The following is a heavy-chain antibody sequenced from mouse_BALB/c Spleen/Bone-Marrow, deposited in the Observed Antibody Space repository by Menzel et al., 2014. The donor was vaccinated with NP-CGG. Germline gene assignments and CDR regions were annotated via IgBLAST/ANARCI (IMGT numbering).Heavy chain of an antibody. D-gene: IGHD1-1*01. CDR2: IDPANVNT. V-gene: IGHV14-3*02. J-gene: IGHJ3*01. CDR3: AVYYYGRSSFAY. Sequence: EVQLEESGAELVKPGASVKLSCTASDFNIKDAYIHWVKQRPEQGLEWIGRIDPANVNTKYDTKFQGKATITADTSSYTAYLLLSSLTSEDTAVYYCAVYYYGRSSFAYWGQGTLVTVSA. CDR1: DFNIKDAY.